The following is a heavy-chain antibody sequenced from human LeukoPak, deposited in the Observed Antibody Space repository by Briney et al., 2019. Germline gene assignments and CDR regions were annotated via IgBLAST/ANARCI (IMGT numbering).Heavy chain of an antibody. V-gene: IGHV4-34*01. CDR1: GGSLSGYY. D-gene: IGHD6-6*01. J-gene: IGHJ4*02. Sequence: SETLSLTCAVYGGSLSGYYWSWIRQPPGKGLEWIGEINHSGSTNYNPSLKSRVTISVNTSKNQFSLKLSSVTAADTAVYYCARCGARPRVHPRKLNGFDYWGQGTLVTVSS. CDR2: INHSGST. CDR3: ARCGARPRVHPRKLNGFDY.